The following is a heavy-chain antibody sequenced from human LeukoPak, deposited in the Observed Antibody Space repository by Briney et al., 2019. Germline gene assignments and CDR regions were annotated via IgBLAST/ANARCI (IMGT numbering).Heavy chain of an antibody. V-gene: IGHV4-39*01. CDR3: ARHRSKWLQSSFDY. J-gene: IGHJ4*02. CDR1: GGSINSSSYY. Sequence: SETLSLTCTVSGGSINSSSYYWGWIRQPPGKGLEWIGSIFYSGNTYDNPSLKSRVTISVDTSKNQFSLKLNSVTAADTAVYYCARHRSKWLQSSFDYWGQGTLVTVSS. CDR2: IFYSGNT. D-gene: IGHD5-24*01.